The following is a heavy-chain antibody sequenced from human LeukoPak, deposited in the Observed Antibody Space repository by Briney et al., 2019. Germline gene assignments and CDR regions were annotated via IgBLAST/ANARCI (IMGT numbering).Heavy chain of an antibody. V-gene: IGHV3-23*01. Sequence: GGSLRLSCAASGFTFSSYAMSWVRQAPGKGLEWVSAISGSGGSTYYADSVKGRFTISRDNSKNTLCLQMNSLRAEDTAVYYCAKYCSSTSGHLYYFDYWGQGTLVTVSS. CDR3: AKYCSSTSGHLYYFDY. J-gene: IGHJ4*02. CDR1: GFTFSSYA. CDR2: ISGSGGST. D-gene: IGHD2-2*01.